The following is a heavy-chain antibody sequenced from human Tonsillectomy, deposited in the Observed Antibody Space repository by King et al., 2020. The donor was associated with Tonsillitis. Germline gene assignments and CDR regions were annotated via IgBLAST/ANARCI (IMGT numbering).Heavy chain of an antibody. J-gene: IGHJ6*02. CDR3: AREGGPAARESRGLSSYYYYGLDV. CDR1: GDSVSSNSAA. CDR2: TYHRSKWYN. V-gene: IGHV6-1*01. D-gene: IGHD6-19*01. Sequence: QVQLQQSGPGLVKPSQTLSLTCGVSGDSVSSNSAAWNWIRQSPSRGLEWLGRTYHRSKWYNDYAVSVKSRITIKVDTSKNQFSLQLNSVTPEDTAVYYCAREGGPAARESRGLSSYYYYGLDVWGQGTTVTVSS.